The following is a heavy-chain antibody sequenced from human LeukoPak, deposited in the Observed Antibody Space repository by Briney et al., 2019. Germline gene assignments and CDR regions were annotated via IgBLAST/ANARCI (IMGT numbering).Heavy chain of an antibody. CDR2: IKQDGSEK. CDR1: GFTFSSYW. D-gene: IGHD3-3*01. J-gene: IGHJ5*02. CDR3: ARGYDFWSGYWSNWFDP. Sequence: PGGSLRLSCAASGFTFSSYWMSWVRQAPGKGLEWVASIKQDGSEKYYVDSVKGRFTISRDNAKNSLYLQMNSLRAEDTAVYYCARGYDFWSGYWSNWFDPWGQGTLVTVSS. V-gene: IGHV3-7*04.